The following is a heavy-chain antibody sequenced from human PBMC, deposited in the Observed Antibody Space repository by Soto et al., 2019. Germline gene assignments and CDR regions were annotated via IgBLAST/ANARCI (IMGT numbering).Heavy chain of an antibody. Sequence: EVQLVESGGGLVKPGGSLRLSCAASGFTFSSYSMNWVRQAPGKGLEWVSSISSSSSYIYYADSVKGRFTISRDNAKNSLYLQMNSLRAEDTAVYYCARDFPCDSSWYGSSGWCNPEPHDYWGQGTLVTVSS. D-gene: IGHD6-13*01. CDR3: ARDFPCDSSWYGSSGWCNPEPHDY. CDR1: GFTFSSYS. J-gene: IGHJ4*02. V-gene: IGHV3-21*01. CDR2: ISSSSSYI.